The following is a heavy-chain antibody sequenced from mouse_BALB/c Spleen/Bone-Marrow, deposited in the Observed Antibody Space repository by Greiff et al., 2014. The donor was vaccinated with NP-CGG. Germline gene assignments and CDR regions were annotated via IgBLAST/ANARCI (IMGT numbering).Heavy chain of an antibody. CDR1: GYAFTSYN. V-gene: IGHV1S135*01. Sequence: VQLQQSGPELVKPGASVKVSCKASGYAFTSYNMYWVKQSHGKSLEWIGYIDPYNGGTSYNQKFKGKATLTVDKSSSTAYMHLNSRTSEAAAVYCCARDGYCMSWFAYWGQGTLVTVSA. CDR3: ARDGYCMSWFAY. J-gene: IGHJ3*01. D-gene: IGHD2-3*01. CDR2: IDPYNGGT.